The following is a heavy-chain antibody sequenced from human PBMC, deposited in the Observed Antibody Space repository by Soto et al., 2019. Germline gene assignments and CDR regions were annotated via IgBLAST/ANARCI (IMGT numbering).Heavy chain of an antibody. D-gene: IGHD5-18*01. CDR2: INPNSGGT. Sequence: ASVKVSCKASGYTFTSYYMHWVRQAPGQGLEWMGWINPNSGGTNYAQKFQGWVTMTRDTSISTAYMELSRLRSDDTAVYYCARGYSYVAGLDYWGQGTLVPVSS. J-gene: IGHJ4*02. V-gene: IGHV1-2*04. CDR3: ARGYSYVAGLDY. CDR1: GYTFTSYY.